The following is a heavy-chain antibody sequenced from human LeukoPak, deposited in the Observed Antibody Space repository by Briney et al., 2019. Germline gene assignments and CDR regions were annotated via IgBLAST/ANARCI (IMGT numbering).Heavy chain of an antibody. Sequence: SWIRQPAGKGLEWIGRIHASGSTNYNPSLKSRVTISVDESQNQFSLKLTSVTAADTAVYYCARGLVGTTGEQNWFDPWGQGTLVTVSS. CDR2: IHASGST. J-gene: IGHJ5*02. CDR3: ARGLVGTTGEQNWFDP. V-gene: IGHV4-4*07. D-gene: IGHD1-26*01.